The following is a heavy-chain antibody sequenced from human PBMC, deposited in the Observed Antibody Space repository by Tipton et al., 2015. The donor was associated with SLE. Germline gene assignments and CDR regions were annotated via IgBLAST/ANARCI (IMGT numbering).Heavy chain of an antibody. CDR1: GGSFSGYY. J-gene: IGHJ2*01. D-gene: IGHD2/OR15-2a*01. CDR2: INHSGST. V-gene: IGHV4-34*01. CDR3: AKLPHNSPWYIDL. Sequence: TLSLTCAVYGGSFSGYYWSWIRQPPGKGLEWIGEINHSGSTSYNPSLKSRVTISVDTFKNQFSLKLSSVTAADTAVYYCAKLPHNSPWYIDLWGRGTLVTVSS.